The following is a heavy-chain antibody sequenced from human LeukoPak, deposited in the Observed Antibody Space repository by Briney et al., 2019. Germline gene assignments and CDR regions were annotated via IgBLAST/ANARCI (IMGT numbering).Heavy chain of an antibody. V-gene: IGHV3-48*01. Sequence: GGSLRLSCAASGFTFSNCNMNWVRQAPGKGLEWVSYISSDSSTINYGDSVKGRFTISRDNAKNSLYLQMNSLRAGDTAVYYCAKNDFFDYWGQGTLVTVSS. J-gene: IGHJ4*02. CDR2: ISSDSSTI. CDR1: GFTFSNCN. CDR3: AKNDFFDY. D-gene: IGHD1-1*01.